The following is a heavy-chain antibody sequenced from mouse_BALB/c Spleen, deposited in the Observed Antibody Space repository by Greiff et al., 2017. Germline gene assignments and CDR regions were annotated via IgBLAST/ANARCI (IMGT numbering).Heavy chain of an antibody. CDR2: ISSGGST. J-gene: IGHJ4*01. Sequence: EVQLLQSGGGLVKPGGSLKLSCAASGFTFSSYAMSWVRQTPEKRLEWVASISSGGSTYYPDSVKGRFTISRDNARNILYLQMSMLRSEETAMYYCARGDYDSSMDYWGQGTSVTVSS. CDR1: GFTFSSYA. D-gene: IGHD2-4*01. CDR3: ARGDYDSSMDY. V-gene: IGHV5-6-5*01.